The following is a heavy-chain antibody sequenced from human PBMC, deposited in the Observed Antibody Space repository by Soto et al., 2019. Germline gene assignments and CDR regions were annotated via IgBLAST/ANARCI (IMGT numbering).Heavy chain of an antibody. Sequence: SETLSLTCTVSGDSISSSSYYWGWIRQPPGKGLEWIGYINYSGGTYYNPSLKSRVTISVDTSKKQFSLRLRSVTAADTAVYYCARGSRDGYNHLLEYFDYWGQGTLVTVSS. CDR2: INYSGGT. CDR1: GDSISSSSYY. CDR3: ARGSRDGYNHLLEYFDY. D-gene: IGHD2-2*01. J-gene: IGHJ4*02. V-gene: IGHV4-39*07.